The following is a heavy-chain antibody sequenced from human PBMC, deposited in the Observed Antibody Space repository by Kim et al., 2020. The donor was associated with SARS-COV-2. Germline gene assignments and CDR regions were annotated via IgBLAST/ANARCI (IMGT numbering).Heavy chain of an antibody. Sequence: SETLSLTCSVSGGSLSSSISYWVWIRQPPGKGLEWIGSLSYSGRTYYTASLESRVTISVDTSKNRFSLNLPSATATDTAVYYCAAFYAYNYFDPWGQGTLVTVSS. D-gene: IGHD1-1*01. J-gene: IGHJ5*02. CDR3: AAFYAYNYFDP. V-gene: IGHV4-39*02. CDR1: GGSLSSSISY. CDR2: LSYSGRT.